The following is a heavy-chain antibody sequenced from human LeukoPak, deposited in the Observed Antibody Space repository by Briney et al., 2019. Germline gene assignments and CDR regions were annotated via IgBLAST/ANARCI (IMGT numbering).Heavy chain of an antibody. CDR2: IIPILGIA. Sequence: SVKVSCKVSGATFSSYAISWVRQAPGQGLDWMGRIIPILGIANYAQKFQGRVTITADKSTSTAYMELSSLRSEDTAVYYCAREAEIVVVAWYGMDVWGQGTTVTVSS. CDR1: GATFSSYA. D-gene: IGHD2-15*01. J-gene: IGHJ6*02. V-gene: IGHV1-69*04. CDR3: AREAEIVVVAWYGMDV.